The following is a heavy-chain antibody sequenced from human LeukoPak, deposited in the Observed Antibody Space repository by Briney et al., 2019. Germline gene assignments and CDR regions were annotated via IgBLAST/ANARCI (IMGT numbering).Heavy chain of an antibody. J-gene: IGHJ1*01. D-gene: IGHD3-10*01. CDR3: ARVPAGGVRGVMLGYFQH. CDR1: GFTFSDYY. V-gene: IGHV3-11*01. CDR2: ISSSGSTI. Sequence: PGGSLRLSCAASGFTFSDYYMSWIRQAPGKGLEWVSYISSSGSTIYYADSVKGRFTISRDNAKNSLYLQMNSLRAEDTAVYYCARVPAGGVRGVMLGYFQHWGQGTLVTVSS.